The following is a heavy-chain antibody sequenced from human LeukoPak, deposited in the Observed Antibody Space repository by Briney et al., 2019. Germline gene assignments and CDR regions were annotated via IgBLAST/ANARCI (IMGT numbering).Heavy chain of an antibody. CDR3: VKGPSPFDY. Sequence: GRSLRLSGAASGFTFSVYGMHWVRQAPGKGLEWVAVISYDESKKYYADSVKGRSTISRDSSSNTLYLQMNSLRDEDTAVYFCVKGPSPFDYWGQGTLVTVSS. J-gene: IGHJ4*02. V-gene: IGHV3-30*18. CDR1: GFTFSVYG. CDR2: ISYDESKK.